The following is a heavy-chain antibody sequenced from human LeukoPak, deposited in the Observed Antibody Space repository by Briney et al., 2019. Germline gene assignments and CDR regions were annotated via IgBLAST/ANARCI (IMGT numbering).Heavy chain of an antibody. V-gene: IGHV3-74*01. D-gene: IGHD6-19*01. CDR3: ARDRGSGWEQGMDV. Sequence: PGGSLRLSCAASGFTFSRYWMHWVRQAPGKGLVWVSHINSDGSSISYADSVKGRFTISRDNAKNTLFLQMNSLRAEDTAVYYCARDRGSGWEQGMDVWGQGTTVTVSS. J-gene: IGHJ6*02. CDR2: INSDGSSI. CDR1: GFTFSRYW.